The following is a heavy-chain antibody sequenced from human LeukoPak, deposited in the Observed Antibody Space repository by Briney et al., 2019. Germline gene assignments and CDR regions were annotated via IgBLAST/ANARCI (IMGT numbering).Heavy chain of an antibody. D-gene: IGHD3-9*01. CDR3: ARGDGLLTGSIAW. CDR1: GYTFTTYW. J-gene: IGHJ4*02. V-gene: IGHV5-51*01. CDR2: IYPDDSDT. Sequence: GESLKISCKGSGYTFTTYWIGWVRQMPGKGLEWMGIIYPDDSDTRYSPSFQGQVTISADKSISTAYLQWSSLKASDTAMYYCARGDGLLTGSIAWWGQGTLVTVSS.